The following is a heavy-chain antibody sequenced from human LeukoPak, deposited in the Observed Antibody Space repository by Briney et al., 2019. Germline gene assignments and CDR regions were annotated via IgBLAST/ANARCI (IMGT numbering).Heavy chain of an antibody. CDR1: GGSISSYY. CDR3: ARGGITMVRGVIAFDY. J-gene: IGHJ4*02. Sequence: SETLSLTCTVSGGSISSYYWSWIRQPAGKGLEWIGRIYTSGSTNYNPSLKSRVTISVDTSKNQFSLKLSSVTAADTAVYYCARGGITMVRGVIAFDYWGQGTLVTVSS. V-gene: IGHV4-4*07. CDR2: IYTSGST. D-gene: IGHD3-10*01.